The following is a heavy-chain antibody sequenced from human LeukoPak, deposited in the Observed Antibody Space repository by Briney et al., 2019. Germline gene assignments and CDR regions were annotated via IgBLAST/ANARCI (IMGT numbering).Heavy chain of an antibody. V-gene: IGHV3-48*01. CDR2: ISSSSSTI. CDR3: ARDPGSGAVAGFDY. CDR1: GFTFSSYS. D-gene: IGHD6-19*01. Sequence: PGGSLRLSCAASGFTFSSYSMNWVRQAPGKGLEWVSYISSSSSTIYYADSVKGRFTISRDNAKNSLYLQMNSLRAEDTAVYYCARDPGSGAVAGFDYWGQGTLVTVSS. J-gene: IGHJ4*02.